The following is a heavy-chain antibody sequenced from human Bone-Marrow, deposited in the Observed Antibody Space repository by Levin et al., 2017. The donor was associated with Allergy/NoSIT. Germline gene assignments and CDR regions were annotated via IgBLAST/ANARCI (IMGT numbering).Heavy chain of an antibody. CDR1: GFTLSGVD. CDR3: TRGMGLRIFDL. CDR2: IDSFGAT. V-gene: IGHV3-13*01. Sequence: QPGGSLRLSCAASGFTLSGVDLQWVRQVRGQGLEWVSAIDSFGATYYSDSVRGRFTISRDDPKDSVYLQMNRLTAGDTAVYYCTRGMGLRIFDLWGPGTLVTVSS. J-gene: IGHJ4*02. D-gene: IGHD2-8*01.